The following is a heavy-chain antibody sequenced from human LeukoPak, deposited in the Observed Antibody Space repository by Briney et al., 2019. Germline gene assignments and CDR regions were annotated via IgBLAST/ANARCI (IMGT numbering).Heavy chain of an antibody. CDR2: LIVGNGNQ. Sequence: GGSLRLSCAASGFVFSSYSMNWVRQAPGKGPEWVSFLIVGNGNQHYADSVKGRFTISRDDAKNSLYLQMNSLRAEDTAVYYCARDRNGGSFDYWGQGTLVTVSS. CDR1: GFVFSSYS. D-gene: IGHD4-23*01. CDR3: ARDRNGGSFDY. J-gene: IGHJ4*02. V-gene: IGHV3-48*01.